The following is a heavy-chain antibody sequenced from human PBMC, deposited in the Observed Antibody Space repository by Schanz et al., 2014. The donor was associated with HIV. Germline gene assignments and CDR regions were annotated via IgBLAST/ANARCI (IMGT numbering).Heavy chain of an antibody. CDR1: GSSVTYFY. Sequence: QAKLQQWGAGLLKPSETLSLTCAVYGSSVTYFYWTWIRQSPGKGLEWIAEVNHSGDTNYNPSLKSRVTITEATTKNRFSQKLTLVTAADTAVYYSARAKWPTRSRHFDFWGQGNLVTVSS. CDR3: ARAKWPTRSRHFDF. CDR2: VNHSGDT. J-gene: IGHJ4*02. D-gene: IGHD6-13*01. V-gene: IGHV4-34*01.